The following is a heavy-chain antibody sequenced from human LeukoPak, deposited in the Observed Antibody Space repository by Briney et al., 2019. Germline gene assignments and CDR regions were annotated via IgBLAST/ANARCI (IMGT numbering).Heavy chain of an antibody. CDR3: AKDHGSGSYVDY. Sequence: GGSLRLSCAASGFTFSSYAMSWVRQAPGKGLGWVSAISGSGGSTYYADSVKGRFTISRDNSKNTLYLQMNSLRAEDTAVYYCAKDHGSGSYVDYWGQGTLVTVSS. CDR2: ISGSGGST. V-gene: IGHV3-23*01. J-gene: IGHJ4*02. CDR1: GFTFSSYA. D-gene: IGHD3-10*01.